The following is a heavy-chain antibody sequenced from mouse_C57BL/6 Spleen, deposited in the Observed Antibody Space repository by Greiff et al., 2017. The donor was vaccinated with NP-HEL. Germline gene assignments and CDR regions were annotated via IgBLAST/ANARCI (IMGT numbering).Heavy chain of an antibody. CDR2: INPNNGGT. CDR1: GYTFTDYN. D-gene: IGHD1-1*01. J-gene: IGHJ3*01. Sequence: EVQLQQSGPELVKPGASVKMSCKASGYTFTDYNMHWVKQSHGKSLEWIGYINPNNGGTSYNQKFKGKATLTVNKSSSTAYMELRSLTSEDSAVYYCAPGTTPKSSFAYWGQGTLVTVSA. V-gene: IGHV1-22*01. CDR3: APGTTPKSSFAY.